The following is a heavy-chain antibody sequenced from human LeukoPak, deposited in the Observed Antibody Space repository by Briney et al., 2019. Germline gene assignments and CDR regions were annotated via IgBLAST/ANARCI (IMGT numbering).Heavy chain of an antibody. CDR2: IYYSGST. CDR1: GGSISSYY. Sequence: PSETLSLTCTVSGGSISSYYWSWIRQPPGKGLEWIGYIYYSGSTNYNPSLKSRVTISVDTSKNQFSLKLSSVTAADTAVYYCATSIAVAATHKAYYYYGMDVWGQGTTVTVSS. D-gene: IGHD6-19*01. CDR3: ATSIAVAATHKAYYYYGMDV. V-gene: IGHV4-59*12. J-gene: IGHJ6*02.